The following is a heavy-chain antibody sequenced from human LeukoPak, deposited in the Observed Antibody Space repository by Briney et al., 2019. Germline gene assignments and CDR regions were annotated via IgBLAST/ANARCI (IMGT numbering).Heavy chain of an antibody. CDR2: INHNGGS. D-gene: IGHD6-6*01. Sequence: SETLSLTCAVYGGSFSGDHWSCSRQPPRKRLEWSVEINHNGGSNYNPSLKSRVTISVDTSKNQFSLKLNSVHAADTAMYYCARVPRTIATRPEYFYHYYMDVWGKGTAVTVSS. J-gene: IGHJ6*03. CDR3: ARVPRTIATRPEYFYHYYMDV. V-gene: IGHV4-34*01. CDR1: GGSFSGDH.